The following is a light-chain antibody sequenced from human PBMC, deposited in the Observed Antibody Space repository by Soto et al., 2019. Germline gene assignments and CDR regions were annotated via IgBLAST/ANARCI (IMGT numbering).Light chain of an antibody. CDR3: QQYNSYST. Sequence: DIQMTQSPSTLSASVGDRATITCRASQSISSWLAWYQQKPGKAPKVLIYKASRLESGVPSRFSGSGSGTEFTLTISSLQPDDFATYYCQQYNSYSTFGQGTKVEIK. J-gene: IGKJ1*01. CDR1: QSISSW. CDR2: KAS. V-gene: IGKV1-5*03.